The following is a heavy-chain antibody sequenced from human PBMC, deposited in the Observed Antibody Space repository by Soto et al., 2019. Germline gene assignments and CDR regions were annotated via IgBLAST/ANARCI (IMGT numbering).Heavy chain of an antibody. CDR1: GYTFTGDY. D-gene: IGHD4-17*01. Sequence: ASVKVSCKASGYTFTGDYMHWVRQAPGQGLGWMGWINPNSGGTNYAQKFQGRVTMTRDTSISSAYMELSRLRSDGPAVYYCATLPPGEVPEDDYYCGMDVWGQGTTVTISS. J-gene: IGHJ6*02. CDR3: ATLPPGEVPEDDYYCGMDV. CDR2: INPNSGGT. V-gene: IGHV1-2*02.